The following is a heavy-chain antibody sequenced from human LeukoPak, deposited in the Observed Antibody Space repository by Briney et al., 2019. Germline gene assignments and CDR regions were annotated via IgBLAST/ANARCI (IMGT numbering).Heavy chain of an antibody. J-gene: IGHJ5*02. D-gene: IGHD3-3*01. CDR3: ARHIGEYYDFWSGYSNWFDP. V-gene: IGHV4-34*01. Sequence: SETLSLTCAVYGGSFSGYYWSWIRQPPGKGLEWIGEINHSGSTNYNPSLKSRVTISVDTSKNQFSLKLSSVTAADTAVYYCARHIGEYYDFWSGYSNWFDPWGQGTLVTVSS. CDR2: INHSGST. CDR1: GGSFSGYY.